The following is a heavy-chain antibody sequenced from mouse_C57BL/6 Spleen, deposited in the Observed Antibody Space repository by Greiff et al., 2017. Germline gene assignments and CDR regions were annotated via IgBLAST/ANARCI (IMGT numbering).Heavy chain of an antibody. V-gene: IGHV1-52*01. CDR3: ARGDYYGSGAY. CDR1: GYTFTSYW. D-gene: IGHD1-1*01. CDR2: IDPSDSET. Sequence: VQLQQPGAELVRPGSSVKLSCKASGYTFTSYWMHWVKQRPIQGLEWIGNIDPSDSETHYNQKFKDKATLTVDKSSSTAYMQLSSLTSEDSAVYYCARGDYYGSGAYWGQGTLVTVSA. J-gene: IGHJ3*01.